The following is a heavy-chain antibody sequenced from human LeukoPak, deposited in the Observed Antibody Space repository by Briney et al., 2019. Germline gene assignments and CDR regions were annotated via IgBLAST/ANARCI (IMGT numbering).Heavy chain of an antibody. CDR2: ISGSGGST. J-gene: IGHJ4*02. CDR1: GFTFSSYA. V-gene: IGHV3-23*01. D-gene: IGHD2-15*01. CDR3: AKGSVVVVAAYY. Sequence: PGGSLRLSCAASGFTFSSYAMSWVRQAPGKGLEWVSAISGSGGSTYYADSVKGRLTISRDNSKNTLYLQMNSLRAEDTAVYYCAKGSVVVVAAYYWGQGTLVTVSS.